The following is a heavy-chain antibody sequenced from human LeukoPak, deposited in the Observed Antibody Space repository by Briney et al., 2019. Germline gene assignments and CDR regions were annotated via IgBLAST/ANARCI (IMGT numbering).Heavy chain of an antibody. CDR3: ARDGVTMVRGVIRALDAFDI. J-gene: IGHJ3*02. CDR2: IYYSGST. CDR1: GGSISSHY. V-gene: IGHV4-59*11. D-gene: IGHD3-10*01. Sequence: SETLSLTCTVSGGSISSHYWSWIRQPPGKGLEWIGYIYYSGSTNYNPSLKSRLTISVDTSKNQFSLKLSSVTAADTAVYFCARDGVTMVRGVIRALDAFDIWGQGTMVTVSS.